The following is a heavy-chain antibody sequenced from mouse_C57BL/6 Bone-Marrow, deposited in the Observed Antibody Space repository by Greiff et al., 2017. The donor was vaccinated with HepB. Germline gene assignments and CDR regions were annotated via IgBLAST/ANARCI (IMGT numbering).Heavy chain of an antibody. CDR3: ARHVRNDYDEDAMDY. Sequence: VQLQESGPGLVAPSQSLSITCTVSGFSLTSYGVHWVRQPPGKGLEWLVVLWSDGSPNYNSALKSRLSISKDNSNSQVFLKRNSLQTDDTAMYYCARHVRNDYDEDAMDYWGQGTSVTVSS. V-gene: IGHV2-6-1*01. CDR1: GFSLTSYG. CDR2: LWSDGSP. D-gene: IGHD2-4*01. J-gene: IGHJ4*01.